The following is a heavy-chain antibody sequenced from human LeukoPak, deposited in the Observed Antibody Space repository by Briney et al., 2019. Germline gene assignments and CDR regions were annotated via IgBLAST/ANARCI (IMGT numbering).Heavy chain of an antibody. D-gene: IGHD2-2*01. J-gene: IGHJ4*02. Sequence: PGGSLRLSCAASEFTFSAYAMHWVRQAPGKGLEWMAVISSDGGNIYYADSVKGRFTISRDNAKDTLYLHMSSLRPEDTAVYYCARVWCPSTTCHSPFDYWGQGTLVTVSS. V-gene: IGHV3-30*14. CDR1: EFTFSAYA. CDR3: ARVWCPSTTCHSPFDY. CDR2: ISSDGGNI.